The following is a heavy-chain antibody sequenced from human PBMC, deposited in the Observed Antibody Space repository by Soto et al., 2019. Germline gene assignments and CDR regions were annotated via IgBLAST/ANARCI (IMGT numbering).Heavy chain of an antibody. D-gene: IGHD3-10*01. CDR1: GGSISSYY. CDR2: IYYSGST. CDR3: AREVLTVGASDAFDL. J-gene: IGHJ3*01. Sequence: SETLSLTCTVSGGSISSYYWSWIRQPPGKGLEWIGYIYYSGSTNYNPSLKSRVTISVDTSKNQFSLNLNSVTAADTAVYYCAREVLTVGASDAFDLWGQGTMVTVSS. V-gene: IGHV4-59*12.